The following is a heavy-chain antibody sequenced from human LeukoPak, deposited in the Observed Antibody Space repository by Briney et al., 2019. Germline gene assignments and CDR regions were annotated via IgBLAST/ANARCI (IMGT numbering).Heavy chain of an antibody. CDR2: ITYDGSNG. J-gene: IGHJ3*01. CDR3: ARGPGRVAVPATGSFDL. Sequence: GRSLRLSCAASGFPFSSYGIHWVRQAPGKGLEWVAVITYDGSNGYFADSVKGRFTISRDDAKKSVYLQMSSLRAEDAALYYCARGPGRVAVPATGSFDLWGQGTMVTVS. V-gene: IGHV3-33*08. CDR1: GFPFSSYG. D-gene: IGHD3-9*01.